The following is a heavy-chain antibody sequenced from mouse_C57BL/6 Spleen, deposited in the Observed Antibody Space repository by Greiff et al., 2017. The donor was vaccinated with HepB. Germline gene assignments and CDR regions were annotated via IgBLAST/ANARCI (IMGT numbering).Heavy chain of an antibody. CDR3: ARSPLYYGSSYDY. Sequence: QVQLQQSGAELVRPGASVKLSCKASGYTFTDYYINWVKQRPGQGLEWIARIYPGSGNTYYNEKFKGKATLTAEKSSSTAYMQLSSLTSEDSAVYFCARSPLYYGSSYDYWGQGTTLTVSS. V-gene: IGHV1-76*01. D-gene: IGHD1-1*01. J-gene: IGHJ2*01. CDR1: GYTFTDYY. CDR2: IYPGSGNT.